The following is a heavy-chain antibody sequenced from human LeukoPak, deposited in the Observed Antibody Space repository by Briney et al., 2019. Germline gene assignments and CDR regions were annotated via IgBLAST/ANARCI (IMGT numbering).Heavy chain of an antibody. CDR3: ARDPYYYDSSGYYSTDY. CDR2: ISGSGGST. V-gene: IGHV3-48*02. D-gene: IGHD3-22*01. CDR1: GFIFSTYA. Sequence: GGSLRLSCAASGFIFSTYAMNWVRQAPGKGLEWVSTISGSGGSTYYADSVKGRFTISRDNAKNSLYLQMNSLRDEDTAVYYCARDPYYYDSSGYYSTDYWGQGTLVTVSS. J-gene: IGHJ4*02.